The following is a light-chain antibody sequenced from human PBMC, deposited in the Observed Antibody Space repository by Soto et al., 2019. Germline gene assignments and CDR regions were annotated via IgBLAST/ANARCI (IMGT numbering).Light chain of an antibody. V-gene: IGLV1-47*01. CDR2: RNN. Sequence: QAVVTQPPSASGTPGQSVTVSCSGGSSNIGGNSVSWYQQVPGTAPTLLIYRNNQRPSGVPDRFSGSKSGTSASLTISGLRSEDEADYYCSAWDATLNIPVFGGGTKLTVL. CDR1: SSNIGGNS. J-gene: IGLJ3*02. CDR3: SAWDATLNIPV.